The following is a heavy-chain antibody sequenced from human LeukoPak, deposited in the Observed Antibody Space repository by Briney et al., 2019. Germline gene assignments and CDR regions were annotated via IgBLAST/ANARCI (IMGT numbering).Heavy chain of an antibody. V-gene: IGHV3-11*04. CDR3: AGEAFYDFWSGYHY. CDR2: ISSSGSTI. D-gene: IGHD3-3*01. Sequence: PGGSLRLSCAASGFTFSDYYMSWIRQAPGKGLEWVSYISSSGSTIYYADSVKGRFTISRDNSKNTLYLQMNSLGAEDTAVYYCAGEAFYDFWSGYHYWGQGTLVTVSS. J-gene: IGHJ4*02. CDR1: GFTFSDYY.